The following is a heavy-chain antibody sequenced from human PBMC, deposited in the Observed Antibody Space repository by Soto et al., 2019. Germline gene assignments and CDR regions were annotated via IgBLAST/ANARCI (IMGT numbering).Heavy chain of an antibody. Sequence: GGSLRLSCVASGFIFSSYAMHWVRQAPGRGLEWVSAISYHGSDQYYADSVKGRFTITRDSSKNTLYLQMNSLRPEDTAVYYCARGRFSTTLYAGLHPWGQGTMVTVSS. CDR1: GFIFSSYA. CDR3: ARGRFSTTLYAGLHP. V-gene: IGHV3-30-3*01. J-gene: IGHJ5*02. D-gene: IGHD6-13*01. CDR2: ISYHGSDQ.